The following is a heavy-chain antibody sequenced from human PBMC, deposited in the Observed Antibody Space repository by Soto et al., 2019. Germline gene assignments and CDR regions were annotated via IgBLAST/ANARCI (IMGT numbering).Heavy chain of an antibody. J-gene: IGHJ4*02. CDR3: ATGVLLYATSCIDY. CDR2: VSGSGGGT. Sequence: GGSLRLSCATSGFTFTTHAMRWVRQAPGKGLEWVSAVSGSGGGTYYADSVMGRFTVSRDISRNTLYLQMNSLRADDTATYYCATGVLLYATSCIDYWGQGTLVTVSS. D-gene: IGHD2-8*01. V-gene: IGHV3-23*01. CDR1: GFTFTTHA.